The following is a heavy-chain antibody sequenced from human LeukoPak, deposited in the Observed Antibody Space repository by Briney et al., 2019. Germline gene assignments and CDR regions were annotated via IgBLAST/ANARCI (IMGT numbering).Heavy chain of an antibody. V-gene: IGHV3-30*03. J-gene: IGHJ6*02. CDR2: ISYDGTNK. Sequence: AGGSLRLSCAASGFTFSSYGMHWVRQAPGKGLEWVAVISYDGTNKDYAGSVKGRFLISRDNSDNTFSLQMSSLRAEDTAVYYCARVSAAAAPYYYYYGLDVWGQGTTVTVSS. CDR3: ARVSAAAAPYYYYYGLDV. CDR1: GFTFSSYG. D-gene: IGHD6-13*01.